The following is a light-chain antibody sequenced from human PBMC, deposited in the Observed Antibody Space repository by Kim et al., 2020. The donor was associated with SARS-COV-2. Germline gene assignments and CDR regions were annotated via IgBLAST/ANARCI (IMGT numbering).Light chain of an antibody. CDR2: GTS. Sequence: EIVLTQSPGTLSLSPGERATLSCRASQSVSSNHLAWYQQNPGQAPRLLIYGTSTRATGIPDRFSGSGSGTDFTLSISRLEPEDFAVYYCQQYGTSPAVSFGEGTKLEI. V-gene: IGKV3-20*01. CDR1: QSVSSNH. CDR3: QQYGTSPAVS. J-gene: IGKJ2*03.